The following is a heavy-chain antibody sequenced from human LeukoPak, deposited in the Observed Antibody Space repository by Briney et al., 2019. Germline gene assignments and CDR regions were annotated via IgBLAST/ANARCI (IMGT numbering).Heavy chain of an antibody. CDR3: ARYMVRGAKFDY. J-gene: IGHJ4*02. CDR1: GGSISSGGYS. CDR2: IYHSGST. D-gene: IGHD3-10*01. V-gene: IGHV4-30-2*01. Sequence: PSETLSLTCAVSGGSISSGGYSWSWIRQPPGKGLEWIGYIYHSGSTYYNPSLKSRVTISVDRSKNQFSLRLSSVTAADTAVYYCARYMVRGAKFDYWGQGTLVTVSS.